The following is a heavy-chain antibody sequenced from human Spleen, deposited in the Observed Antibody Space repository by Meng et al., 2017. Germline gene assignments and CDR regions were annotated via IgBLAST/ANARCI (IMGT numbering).Heavy chain of an antibody. Sequence: QLQLQESGPGLGKPSETLPLTCTVSGGTMSSRDYYWGWIRQPPGKGLEWIGTIYFGGSTYYNPSLESRVTISKDMSNNQFSLRLSSVTAADTAVYYCARGRGQGLTGELDYWGQGTLVTVSS. CDR1: GGTMSSRDYY. D-gene: IGHD7-27*01. CDR2: IYFGGST. CDR3: ARGRGQGLTGELDY. J-gene: IGHJ4*02. V-gene: IGHV4-39*07.